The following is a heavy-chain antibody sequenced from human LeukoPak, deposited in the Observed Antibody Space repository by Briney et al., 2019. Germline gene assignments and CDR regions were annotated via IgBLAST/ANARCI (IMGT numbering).Heavy chain of an antibody. D-gene: IGHD6-6*01. J-gene: IGHJ4*02. CDR1: GGTFSSYA. Sequence: SVTVSCTASGGTFSSYAISWVRQAPGPGLEWMGRIIPIFGTANYAQKFQGRVTITTDESTSTDYMELSSQRSEDQAAYYCSSPVEYSSSSGPFDYWGQGTLVTVTS. V-gene: IGHV1-69*05. CDR2: IIPIFGTA. CDR3: SSPVEYSSSSGPFDY.